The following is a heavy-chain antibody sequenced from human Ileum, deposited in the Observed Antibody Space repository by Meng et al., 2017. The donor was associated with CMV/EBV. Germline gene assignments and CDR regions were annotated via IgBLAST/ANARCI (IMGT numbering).Heavy chain of an antibody. CDR2: IHNTGRT. D-gene: IGHD3-16*01. CDR3: ASDRGKQGGLDY. Sequence: GSLRLSCNVSGGSITSYYWSWIRQPPGKGLEWIGYIHNTGRTNYNPSLKSRVSISVDTSRNQFSLRLRSVTAADTAICYCASDRGKQGGLDYWGQGTLVTVSS. V-gene: IGHV4-59*01. CDR1: GGSITSYY. J-gene: IGHJ4*02.